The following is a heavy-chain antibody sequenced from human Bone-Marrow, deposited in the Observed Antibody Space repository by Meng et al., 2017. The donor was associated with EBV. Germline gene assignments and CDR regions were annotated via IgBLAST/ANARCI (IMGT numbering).Heavy chain of an antibody. J-gene: IGHJ4*02. Sequence: QGPLQQWGAGLLKPSETLSLTCAVYGGSFSGYYWSWFRQPPGKGLEWIGEINHSGSTNYNPSLKSRVTISVDTSKNQFSLKLSSVTAADTAVYYCARGGIFGVAIFDYWGQGTLVTVSS. V-gene: IGHV4-34*01. CDR3: ARGGIFGVAIFDY. CDR2: INHSGST. D-gene: IGHD3-3*01. CDR1: GGSFSGYY.